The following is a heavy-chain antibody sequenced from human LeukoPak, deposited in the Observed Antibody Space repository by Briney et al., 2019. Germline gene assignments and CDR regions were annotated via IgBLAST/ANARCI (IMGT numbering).Heavy chain of an antibody. V-gene: IGHV4-38-2*01. CDR3: ARFCVRGVTWFDP. J-gene: IGHJ5*02. D-gene: IGHD3-10*02. CDR2: INHSGST. CDR1: GYSISSGYY. Sequence: SETLSLTCAVSGYSISSGYYWGWIRQPPGKGLEWIGEINHSGSTNYNPSLKSRVTISVDTSKNQFSLKLSSVTAADTAVYYCARFCVRGVTWFDPWGQGTLVTVSS.